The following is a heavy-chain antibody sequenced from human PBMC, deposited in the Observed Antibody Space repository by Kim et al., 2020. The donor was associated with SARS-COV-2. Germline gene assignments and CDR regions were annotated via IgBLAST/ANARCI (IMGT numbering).Heavy chain of an antibody. J-gene: IGHJ4*02. CDR1: GFSFSNYA. D-gene: IGHD5-18*01. CDR3: VKDRDTSMSPLNFDS. Sequence: GGSLRLSCAGSGFSFSNYALSWVRQTPGKGLEWVSAISNSGSPTYYADSVKGRFTISRDNSKNTLYLQMNGLRAEDTAIYYCVKDRDTSMSPLNFDSWRQGTRVTVSS. CDR2: ISNSGSPT. V-gene: IGHV3-23*01.